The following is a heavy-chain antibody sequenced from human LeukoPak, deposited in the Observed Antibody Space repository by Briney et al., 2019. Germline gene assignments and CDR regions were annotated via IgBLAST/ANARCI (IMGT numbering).Heavy chain of an antibody. CDR3: AKDGTYGGNSVYFDY. CDR2: ISDSGTTI. CDR1: GFTFSDYY. V-gene: IGHV3-11*01. J-gene: IGHJ4*02. D-gene: IGHD4-23*01. Sequence: PGGSLRLSCAASGFTFSDYYMSWIRQAPGKGLEWVSYISDSGTTIYYADSVKGRFTISRDNAKNSLYLQMSSLRAEGTAVYYCAKDGTYGGNSVYFDYWGQGTLVTVSS.